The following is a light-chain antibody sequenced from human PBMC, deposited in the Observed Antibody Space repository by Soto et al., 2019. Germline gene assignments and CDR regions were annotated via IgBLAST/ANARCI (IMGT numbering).Light chain of an antibody. CDR2: GAS. CDR1: QRVSSGY. Sequence: EIVLTQSPGTLSLSPGERATLSCRASQRVSSGYLAWYQQKPGQAPRLLIYGASNRATDIPDRFSGRGSGTDITLTISSLEPEDLAVYYCRQRSNWPRTFGQGTKVDIK. CDR3: RQRSNWPRT. V-gene: IGKV3D-20*02. J-gene: IGKJ1*01.